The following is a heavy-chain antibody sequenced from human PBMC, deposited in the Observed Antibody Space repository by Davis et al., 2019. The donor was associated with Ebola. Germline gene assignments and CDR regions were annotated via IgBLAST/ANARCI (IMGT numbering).Heavy chain of an antibody. Sequence: MPSESLSLTCTVSGGSISSGSYYWGLIRQPPEKGLEWIGSINYSGNTYYNPSLMSRVTISVDTSKNQFSLKLNSVTAADTALYHCARQPDVGDRIWNYWGQGTLVTVSS. CDR1: GGSISSGSYY. D-gene: IGHD4-17*01. J-gene: IGHJ4*02. CDR2: INYSGNT. CDR3: ARQPDVGDRIWNY. V-gene: IGHV4-39*01.